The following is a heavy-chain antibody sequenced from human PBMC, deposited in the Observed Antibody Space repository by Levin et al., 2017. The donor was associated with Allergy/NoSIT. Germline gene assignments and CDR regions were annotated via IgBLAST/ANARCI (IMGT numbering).Heavy chain of an antibody. CDR2: ISYDGNYK. Sequence: PGESLKISCAASGFTFSTYGMYWVRQAPGKGLEWVALISYDGNYKYYADSVKGRFTISRDNSKSTFYLQMNSLRAEDTAIYYCAKGGDFDLWGQGTLVTVSS. CDR1: GFTFSTYG. CDR3: AKGGDFDL. V-gene: IGHV3-30*18. D-gene: IGHD2-21*01. J-gene: IGHJ4*02.